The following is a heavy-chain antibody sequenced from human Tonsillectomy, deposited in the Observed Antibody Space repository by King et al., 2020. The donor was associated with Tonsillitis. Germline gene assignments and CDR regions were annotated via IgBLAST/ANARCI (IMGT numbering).Heavy chain of an antibody. V-gene: IGHV4-34*01. CDR3: ASPSFGVVRGFDY. CDR2: INHSGST. D-gene: IGHD3-3*01. CDR1: GGSFSGYY. Sequence: VQLQQWGAGLLKPSETLSLTCAVYGGSFSGYYWSWIRQPPGKGLEWIGEINHSGSTNYNPSLKSRVTISLDTSKNQFSLKLSSVTAADTAVYYCASPSFGVVRGFDYWGQGTLVTVSS. J-gene: IGHJ4*02.